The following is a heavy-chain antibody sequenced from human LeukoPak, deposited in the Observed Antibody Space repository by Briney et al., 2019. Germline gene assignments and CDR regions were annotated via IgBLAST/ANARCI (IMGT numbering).Heavy chain of an antibody. CDR1: GGSISSYY. Sequence: SETLSLTCTVSGGSISSYYWSWIRQPPGKGLEWIGYIYYSGSTNYNPSLKSRVTISVDTSKNQLSLKLSSVTAADTAVYYCAGVGPVAAAGTKDYWGQGTLVTVSS. J-gene: IGHJ4*02. D-gene: IGHD6-13*01. V-gene: IGHV4-59*01. CDR3: AGVGPVAAAGTKDY. CDR2: IYYSGST.